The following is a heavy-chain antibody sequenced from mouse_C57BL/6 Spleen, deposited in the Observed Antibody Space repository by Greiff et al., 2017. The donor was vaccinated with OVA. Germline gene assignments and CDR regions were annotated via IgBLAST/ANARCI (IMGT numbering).Heavy chain of an antibody. CDR3: TTALYDGYPAWFAY. J-gene: IGHJ3*01. Sequence: VQLQQSGAELVRPGASVKLSCTASGFNIKDDYMHWVEQRPEQGLGWIGWIDPEHGDPEYASKCQGKATITADTSSNTTYLQLSSLPSEYTAVYYCTTALYDGYPAWFAYWGQGTLVTVSA. D-gene: IGHD2-3*01. V-gene: IGHV14-4*01. CDR2: IDPEHGDP. CDR1: GFNIKDDY.